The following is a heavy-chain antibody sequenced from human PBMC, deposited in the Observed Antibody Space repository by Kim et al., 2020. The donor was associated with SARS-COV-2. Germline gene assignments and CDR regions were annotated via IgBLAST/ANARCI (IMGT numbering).Heavy chain of an antibody. CDR3: AKDRPAAGKGYYYYYGMDV. D-gene: IGHD6-13*01. V-gene: IGHV3-33*06. CDR1: GFTFSSYG. J-gene: IGHJ6*02. CDR2: IWSDGSNK. Sequence: GGSLRLSCAASGFTFSSYGMHWVRQAPGKGLEWVAVIWSDGSNKYYADSVKGRFTISRDNSKNTLYLRMNSLRAEDTAVYYCAKDRPAAGKGYYYYYGMDVWGQGTTVTVSS.